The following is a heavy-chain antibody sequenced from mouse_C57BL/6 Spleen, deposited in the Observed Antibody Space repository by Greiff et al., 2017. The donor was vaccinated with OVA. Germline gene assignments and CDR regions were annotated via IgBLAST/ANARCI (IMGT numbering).Heavy chain of an antibody. J-gene: IGHJ4*01. V-gene: IGHV5-6*01. CDR3: ARHPSYYGSSDDYAMAY. CDR1: GFTFSSYG. CDR2: ISSGGSYT. D-gene: IGHD1-1*01. Sequence: EVQLQESGGDLVKPGGSLKLSCAASGFTFSSYGMSWVRQTPDKRLEWVATISSGGSYTYYPDSVKGRFTISRDNAKNTLYLQMSRLKSEDTAIYYCARHPSYYGSSDDYAMAYWGQGTSVTVSS.